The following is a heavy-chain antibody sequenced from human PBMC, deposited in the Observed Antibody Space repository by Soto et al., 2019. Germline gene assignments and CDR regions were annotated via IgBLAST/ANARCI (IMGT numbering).Heavy chain of an antibody. D-gene: IGHD5-12*01. CDR3: AKGPIVAPMGVDY. CDR2: ISVSGGST. Sequence: GGSLRLGCAASGFTFSSYAMSWVRQAPGKGLEWVSAISVSGGSTYYADSVNGRFTIYRDNSKNTLYLQMNSLRAEDLAVYYCAKGPIVAPMGVDYWGQGTLVTVSS. V-gene: IGHV3-23*01. CDR1: GFTFSSYA. J-gene: IGHJ4*02.